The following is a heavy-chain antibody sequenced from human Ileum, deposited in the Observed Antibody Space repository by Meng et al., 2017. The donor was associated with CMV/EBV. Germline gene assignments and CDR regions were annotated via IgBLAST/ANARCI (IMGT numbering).Heavy chain of an antibody. V-gene: IGHV3-74*01. CDR3: LLIAGTTGGGVDAFDV. D-gene: IGHD1-26*01. CDR2: VDSAGSGT. CDR1: GFTFSSDW. Sequence: GGSLRPSCAASGFTFSSDWMHWARQAPGKGLMWVARVDSAGSGTSYADSVKGRFTIYRDNARNTLYLQMNSLRVEDTVVYYCLLIAGTTGGGVDAFDVWGQGTKVTVSS. J-gene: IGHJ3*01.